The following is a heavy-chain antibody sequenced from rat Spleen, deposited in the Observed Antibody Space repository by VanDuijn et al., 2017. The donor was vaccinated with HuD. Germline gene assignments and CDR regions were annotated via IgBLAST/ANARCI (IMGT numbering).Heavy chain of an antibody. CDR2: ISSGGKT. V-gene: IGHV2S12*01. CDR1: GFSLTSNV. J-gene: IGHJ3*01. CDR3: IREGHTMGITTYWFAY. D-gene: IGHD1-9*01. Sequence: QVQLKESGPGLVQPSQTLSLTCTVSGFSLTSNVVSGVRQPPGKGLEWIAAISSGGKTYYKSTHKTRLSVSRDTSKSQVFLKMDSLQTEDTAIYFCIREGHTMGITTYWFAYWGQGTLVTVSS.